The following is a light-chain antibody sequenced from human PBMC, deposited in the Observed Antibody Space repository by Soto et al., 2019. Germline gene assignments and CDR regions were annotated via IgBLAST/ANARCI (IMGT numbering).Light chain of an antibody. Sequence: EIVWTQSPGTLSLSPGDSATISCRASQSVSSSYLAWYQQKPGQANRLLIYGASSRATGIPDRFSGSGSGTDFTLTSSRLEPEDFAVYYCQQYDSSPKTFGQGTKVDIK. V-gene: IGKV3-20*01. CDR2: GAS. CDR3: QQYDSSPKT. J-gene: IGKJ1*01. CDR1: QSVSSSY.